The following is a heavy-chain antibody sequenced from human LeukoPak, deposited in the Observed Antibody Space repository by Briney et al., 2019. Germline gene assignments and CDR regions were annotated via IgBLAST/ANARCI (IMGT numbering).Heavy chain of an antibody. J-gene: IGHJ5*02. D-gene: IGHD6-6*01. CDR2: IYTSGST. V-gene: IGHV4-4*07. Sequence: KASETLSLTCTVSGGSISSYYWSWIRQPAGKGLEWIGRIYTSGSTNYNPSLKSRVTISVDTSKNQFSLKLSSVTAADTAVYYCARRSGIAARRPWFDPWGQGTLVTVSS. CDR3: ARRSGIAARRPWFDP. CDR1: GGSISSYY.